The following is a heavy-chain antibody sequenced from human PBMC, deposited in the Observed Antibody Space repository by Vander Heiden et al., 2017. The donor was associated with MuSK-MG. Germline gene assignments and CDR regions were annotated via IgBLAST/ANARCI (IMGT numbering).Heavy chain of an antibody. CDR1: GFTFSSYG. D-gene: IGHD2-2*01. V-gene: IGHV3-33*01. Sequence: QVQLVESGGGVVQPGRSLRLRCAASGFTFSSYGMHWVREAPGKGLEWVAFIWYDGSNNYYADSVKGRFTISRDNSKNTLYLQMNSLRAEDTAVYYCARGPMASNYYYYGMDVWGQGTTVTVSS. CDR2: IWYDGSNN. CDR3: ARGPMASNYYYYGMDV. J-gene: IGHJ6*02.